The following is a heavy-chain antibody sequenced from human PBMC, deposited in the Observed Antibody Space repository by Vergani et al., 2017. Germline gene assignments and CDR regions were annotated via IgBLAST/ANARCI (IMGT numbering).Heavy chain of an antibody. CDR2: IYHSGST. Sequence: QVQLQQWGAGLLKPSGTLSLTCAVSGGSISGTNWWSWVRQSPGKGLEWIGEIYHSGSTNYNPSLKSRVTISVDKSKNQFSLKLSSVTAADTAVYYCASNGYYCLDYWGRGTLVTVSS. CDR1: GGSISGTNW. J-gene: IGHJ4*02. CDR3: ASNGYYCLDY. D-gene: IGHD3-22*01. V-gene: IGHV4-4*02.